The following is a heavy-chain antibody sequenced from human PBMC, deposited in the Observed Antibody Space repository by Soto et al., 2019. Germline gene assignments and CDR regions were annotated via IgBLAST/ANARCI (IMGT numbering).Heavy chain of an antibody. J-gene: IGHJ6*02. Sequence: ASVKVSCKASGYTFTSYGISWVRQAPGQGLEWMGWISAYNGNTNHAQKLQGRVTMTTDTSTSTAYMELRSLRSDDTAVYYCARETMTDYYYYGMDVWGQGTTVTVSS. V-gene: IGHV1-18*04. CDR3: ARETMTDYYYYGMDV. CDR1: GYTFTSYG. CDR2: ISAYNGNT.